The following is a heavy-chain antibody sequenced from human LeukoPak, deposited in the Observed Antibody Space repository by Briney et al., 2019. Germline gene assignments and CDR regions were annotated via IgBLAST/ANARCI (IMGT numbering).Heavy chain of an antibody. J-gene: IGHJ4*02. CDR3: ARADSSSWYYSGGFFDY. D-gene: IGHD6-13*01. CDR1: GGTFSSYA. V-gene: IGHV1-69*05. CDR2: IIPIFGTA. Sequence: SVKVSCKASGGTFSSYAFSWVRQAPGQGLEWMGRIIPIFGTANYAQKFQGRVTITTDESTSTAYMELSSLRSEDTAVYYCARADSSSWYYSGGFFDYWGQGTLVTVSS.